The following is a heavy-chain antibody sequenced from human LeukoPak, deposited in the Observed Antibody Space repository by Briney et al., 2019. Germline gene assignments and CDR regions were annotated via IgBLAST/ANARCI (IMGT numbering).Heavy chain of an antibody. J-gene: IGHJ6*02. CDR1: GGSISSYY. D-gene: IGHD2-8*02. CDR2: IYNSGSI. Sequence: SETLSLTCTVSGGSISSYYWSWIRQPPGKGLEWIGYIYNSGSINYNPSLKSRVTTSVDTSKKQFSLKLSSVTAADTAVYYCARLRVTGGHYYQHGLDVWGQGTTVTVSS. CDR3: ARLRVTGGHYYQHGLDV. V-gene: IGHV4-59*08.